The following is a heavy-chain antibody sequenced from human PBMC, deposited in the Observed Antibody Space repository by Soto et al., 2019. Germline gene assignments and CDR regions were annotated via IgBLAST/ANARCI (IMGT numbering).Heavy chain of an antibody. D-gene: IGHD3-9*01. Sequence: QVQLVESGGGVVQAGRSLRLSCAPYEFTFTSYVFHWVRQAPGKGLEWLALIWYDGSKTYYTDSVKGRFTISRDDSKNMLYLQMDSLRVDDTAVYFCVRDFGTSNYLFDYWGQGTLVTVSS. CDR1: EFTFTSYV. J-gene: IGHJ4*02. CDR2: IWYDGSKT. V-gene: IGHV3-33*01. CDR3: VRDFGTSNYLFDY.